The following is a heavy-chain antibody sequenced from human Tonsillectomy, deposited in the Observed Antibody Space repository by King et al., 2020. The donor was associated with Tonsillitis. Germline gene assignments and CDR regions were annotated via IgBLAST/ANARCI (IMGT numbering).Heavy chain of an antibody. CDR1: GGSISSGNYY. CDR2: IYISGRT. CDR3: ARDSPASGTKFDS. J-gene: IGHJ5*01. D-gene: IGHD2-8*01. V-gene: IGHV4-61*02. Sequence: VQLQESGPGLVKPSQTLSLTCTVSGGSISSGNYYWSWIRQPAGKGLEWIGRIYISGRTDYNSSLKSRITMSVDTSKNQFSLKLSSVTAADTAVYYCARDSPASGTKFDSWGQGTLVTVSS.